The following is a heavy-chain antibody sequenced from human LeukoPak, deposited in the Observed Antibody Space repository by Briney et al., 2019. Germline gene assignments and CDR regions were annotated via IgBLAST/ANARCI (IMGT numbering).Heavy chain of an antibody. V-gene: IGHV3-30*02. CDR1: GFTFSSYG. CDR2: IRYDGSNE. Sequence: PGGSLRLSCAASGFTFSSYGIHWVRQAPGKGLEWVAFIRYDGSNEYYADSVKGRFTISRDNSKNTLFLQMNSLRAEDTAVYYCAKDLDTRTYYPDAFDIWGQGTMVTVSS. D-gene: IGHD3-22*01. J-gene: IGHJ3*02. CDR3: AKDLDTRTYYPDAFDI.